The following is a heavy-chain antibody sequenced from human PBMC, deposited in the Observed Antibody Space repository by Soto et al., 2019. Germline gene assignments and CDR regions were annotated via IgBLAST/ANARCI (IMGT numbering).Heavy chain of an antibody. Sequence: PSETLSLTCTVSGISLRDSSDYWGWIRQPPGEGLEWIGSIYYSGKTYYNPSLKSRVTISADTAKNQLSLNLNSVTAADTAVYYCGRLKGQFDYWGQGTLVTVSS. CDR3: GRLKGQFDY. CDR1: GISLRDSSDY. V-gene: IGHV4-39*01. J-gene: IGHJ4*02. CDR2: IYYSGKT.